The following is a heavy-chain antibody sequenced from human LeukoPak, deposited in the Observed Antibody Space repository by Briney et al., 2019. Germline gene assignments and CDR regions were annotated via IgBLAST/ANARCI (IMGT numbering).Heavy chain of an antibody. J-gene: IGHJ4*02. CDR2: ISGSGGST. CDR1: GFTFSSYA. D-gene: IGHD3-3*01. V-gene: IGHV3-23*01. Sequence: PGGSLRLSCAASGFTFSSYAMSWVRQAPGKGLEWVSAISGSGGSTYYADSVKGRFTISRDNSKNTLYLQTNSLRAEDAAVYYCARHDYDFWSAKGYWGQGTLVTVSS. CDR3: ARHDYDFWSAKGY.